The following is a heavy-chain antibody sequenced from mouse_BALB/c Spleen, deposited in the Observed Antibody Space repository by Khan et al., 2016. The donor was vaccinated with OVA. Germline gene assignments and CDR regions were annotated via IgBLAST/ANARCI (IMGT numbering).Heavy chain of an antibody. J-gene: IGHJ2*01. Sequence: QVQLKQSGPGLVAPSQSLSITCTVSGYSLTSYGVHWVRQPPGKGLEWLGVIWAGGSTNYNSALMSRLSISKDNSQTQVFLKMNSLKSDDTALYYCARLEDIWGQGTTLTVSS. CDR3: ARLEDI. CDR2: IWAGGST. CDR1: GYSLTSYG. D-gene: IGHD1-3*01. V-gene: IGHV2-9*02.